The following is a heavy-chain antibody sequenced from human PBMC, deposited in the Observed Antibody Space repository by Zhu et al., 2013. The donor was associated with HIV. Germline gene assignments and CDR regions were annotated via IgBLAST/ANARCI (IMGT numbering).Heavy chain of an antibody. CDR3: ARSRVTTFFDY. Sequence: QVQLLQSGAEVKKPGASVKVSCKASGYTISVYWMHWVRQAPGQGLEWMGIINPTGGTTNYAQKFQGRVTMTRDTSTSTVYMDLNNLKSEDTAVYYCARSRVTTFFDYWGQGTLVTVSS. V-gene: IGHV1-46*01. CDR2: INPTGGTT. CDR1: GYTISVYW. D-gene: IGHD4-4*01. J-gene: IGHJ4*02.